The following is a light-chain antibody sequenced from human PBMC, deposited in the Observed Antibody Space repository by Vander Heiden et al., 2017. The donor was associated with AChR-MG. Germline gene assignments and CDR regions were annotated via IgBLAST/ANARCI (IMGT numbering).Light chain of an antibody. J-gene: IGLJ2*01. Sequence: SYELTQPPSVPVSPGQTASITCSGDKLGDKYACWYQQKPRQSPVLVIYQDSKRPSGIPERFSGSNSGNTATLTISGTQAMDEADYYCQAWDSSTDVVFGGGTKLTVL. CDR3: QAWDSSTDVV. CDR1: KLGDKY. V-gene: IGLV3-1*01. CDR2: QDS.